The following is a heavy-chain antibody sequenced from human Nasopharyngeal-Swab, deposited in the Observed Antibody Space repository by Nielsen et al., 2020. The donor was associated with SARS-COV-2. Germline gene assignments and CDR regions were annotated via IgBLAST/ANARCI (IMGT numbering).Heavy chain of an antibody. J-gene: IGHJ3*02. CDR2: IVVGSGNT. D-gene: IGHD2-2*01. CDR3: AAPYCSSTSCSDAFDI. Sequence: SVKVSCKASGFTFTSSAMQWVRQARGQRLEWIGLIVVGSGNTNYAQKFQERVTITRDMSTSTAYMELSSLRSEDTAVYYCAAPYCSSTSCSDAFDIWGQGTMVTVSS. CDR1: GFTFTSSA. V-gene: IGHV1-58*02.